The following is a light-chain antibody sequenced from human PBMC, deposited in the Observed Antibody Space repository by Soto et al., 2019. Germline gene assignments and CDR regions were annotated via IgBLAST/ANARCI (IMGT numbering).Light chain of an antibody. CDR1: SSNIGNNY. J-gene: IGLJ2*01. V-gene: IGLV1-51*01. CDR2: ENN. CDR3: GTWDSSLSDVV. Sequence: QSVLTQPPSVSAAPGQKVTISCYGSSSNIGNNYVSWYQHLPGTAPKLLIYENNKRPSGIPDRFSGSRSGTSATLGITGLQTGDEADYYCGTWDSSLSDVVFGGGTQLTVL.